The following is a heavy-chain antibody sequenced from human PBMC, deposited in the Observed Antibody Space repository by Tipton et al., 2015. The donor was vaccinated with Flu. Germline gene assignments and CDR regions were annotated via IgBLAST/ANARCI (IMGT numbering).Heavy chain of an antibody. J-gene: IGHJ4*02. CDR1: GGSISSYC. Sequence: TLSLTCTVSGGSISSYCWSWIRQPPGKGLEWIGYIYYSGSTNYNPSLKSRVTISVDTSKNQFSLKLSSLTAADTAVYYCTRGSIFGVVIIPCDYWGQGTLVTVSS. CDR2: IYYSGST. D-gene: IGHD3-3*01. CDR3: TRGSIFGVVIIPCDY. V-gene: IGHV4-59*01.